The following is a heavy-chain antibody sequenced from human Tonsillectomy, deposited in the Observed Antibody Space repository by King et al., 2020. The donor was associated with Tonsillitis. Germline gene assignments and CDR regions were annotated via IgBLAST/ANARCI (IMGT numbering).Heavy chain of an antibody. CDR3: ARGYSGSDTYYYYFYAMDV. CDR1: EFTFSNYW. D-gene: IGHD5-12*01. Sequence: VQLVESGGGLVQPGGSLRLSCAASEFTFSNYWMTWVRQAPGKGLEWVANIKQDGSEKHYVDSVEGRFTISRDNAKNPLFLQMNRLSSADTSVYLCARGYSGSDTYYYYFYAMDVWGQGPAVTVSS. V-gene: IGHV3-7*03. J-gene: IGHJ6*02. CDR2: IKQDGSEK.